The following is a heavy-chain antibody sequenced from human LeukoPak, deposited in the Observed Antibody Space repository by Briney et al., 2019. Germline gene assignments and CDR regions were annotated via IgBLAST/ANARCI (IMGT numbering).Heavy chain of an antibody. V-gene: IGHV4-39*07. CDR3: ARVRVAGPLFDY. CDR2: MYSSGST. J-gene: IGHJ4*02. CDR1: GGSISSSSYY. Sequence: PSETLSLTCTVSGGSISSSSYYWGWIRQPPGKGLEWIGSMYSSGSTYYNPSLKSRVTISVDTFKNQFSLKLSSVTAADTAVYYCARVRVAGPLFDYWGQGTLVTASS. D-gene: IGHD6-19*01.